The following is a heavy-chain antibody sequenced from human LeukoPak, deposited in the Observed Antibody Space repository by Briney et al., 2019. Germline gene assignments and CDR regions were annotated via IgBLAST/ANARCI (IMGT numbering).Heavy chain of an antibody. J-gene: IGHJ4*02. D-gene: IGHD2-2*01. V-gene: IGHV3-11*04. CDR2: ISSGASTI. CDR3: ARDRYSGYCTTTTCYGDFDY. CDR1: GFTFSEYY. Sequence: PGGSLRLSCAASGFTFSEYYMSWIRQAPGKGLEWVSYISSGASTIYYADSVKGRFTISRDNAKNSLYLQMNSLRAEDTAVYYCARDRYSGYCTTTTCYGDFDYWGQGTLVTVSS.